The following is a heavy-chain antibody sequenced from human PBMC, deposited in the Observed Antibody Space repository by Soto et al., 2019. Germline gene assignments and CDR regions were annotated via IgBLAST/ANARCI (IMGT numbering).Heavy chain of an antibody. CDR2: IYYNGNT. V-gene: IGHV4-39*02. CDR3: ARPSSLLQYSYDY. Sequence: PSETLSLTCNVAGGSIISSSYYWGWIRQPPGKGLEWIGSIYYNGNTYDNPSLKSRVTMSVDTFENHFPLKLSSVTAADTAVYYCARPSSLLQYSYDYWGQGTLVTVS. D-gene: IGHD5-18*01. CDR1: GGSIISSSYY. J-gene: IGHJ4*02.